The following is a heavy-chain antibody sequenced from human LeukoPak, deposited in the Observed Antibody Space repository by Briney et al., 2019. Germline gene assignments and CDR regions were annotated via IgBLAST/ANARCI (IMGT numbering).Heavy chain of an antibody. Sequence: GGSLRLFCTTSGFTFGKYIMTWVCQGPGNGLEWVSSIGGCDDITFYADSVKGRFRISRDDSKNTVFLQISSLRVEDTARYYCAKWAVTETIGTIWYSPIDHWGQGTQVIVSS. CDR3: AKWAVTETIGTIWYSPIDH. CDR1: GFTFGKYI. CDR2: IGGCDDIT. D-gene: IGHD2-2*02. V-gene: IGHV3-23*01. J-gene: IGHJ4*02.